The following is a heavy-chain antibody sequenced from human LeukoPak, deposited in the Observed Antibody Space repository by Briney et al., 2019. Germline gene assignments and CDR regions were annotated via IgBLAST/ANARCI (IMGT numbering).Heavy chain of an antibody. CDR3: ARDDADSAYADGDY. CDR2: IIPPLGIA. Sequence: SVKVSCRASGGIFSSYTISWVRQAPGQGLERMGRIIPPLGIANYAQKFQGRVTIIADKSTSTAYMELSSLRSEDTAVYYCARDDADSAYADGDYWGQGTLVTVSS. J-gene: IGHJ4*02. V-gene: IGHV1-69*04. CDR1: GGIFSSYT. D-gene: IGHD5-12*01.